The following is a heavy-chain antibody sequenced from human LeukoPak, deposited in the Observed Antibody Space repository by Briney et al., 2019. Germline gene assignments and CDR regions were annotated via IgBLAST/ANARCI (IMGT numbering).Heavy chain of an antibody. Sequence: SETLSLTCTVSGGSISSGSYYWSWIRQPAGKGLEWIGRIYTSGSTNYNPSLKSRVTISVDTSKNQFSLKLGSVTAADTAVYYCAREALDAFDIWGQGTMVTVSS. CDR2: IYTSGST. CDR1: GGSISSGSYY. J-gene: IGHJ3*02. V-gene: IGHV4-61*02. CDR3: AREALDAFDI.